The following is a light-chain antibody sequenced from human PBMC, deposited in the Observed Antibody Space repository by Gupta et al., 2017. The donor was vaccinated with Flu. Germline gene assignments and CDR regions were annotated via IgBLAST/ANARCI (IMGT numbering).Light chain of an antibody. CDR1: SSNIGAGFD. J-gene: IGLJ2*01. V-gene: IGLV1-40*01. CDR3: QAYDNSLNGHVL. Sequence: SVLTQPPSVSGAPGQRVTIPFTGRSSNIGAGFDVHWYQQRPGTAPKLLIFGNNNRPSGCPDRFAGSKSGTAASLAITGLQAEDEADYYCQAYDNSLNGHVLFGGGTKLTVL. CDR2: GNN.